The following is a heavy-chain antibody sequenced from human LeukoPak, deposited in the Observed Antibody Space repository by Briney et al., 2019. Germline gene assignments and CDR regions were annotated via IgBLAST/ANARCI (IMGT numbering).Heavy chain of an antibody. CDR2: IYYSGST. J-gene: IGHJ4*02. CDR1: GGSISSSSYY. V-gene: IGHV4-39*01. CDR3: ARQRNKWLAIGLVDY. Sequence: PSETLSLTCTVSGGSISSSSYYWGWIRQPPGKGLEWIGSIYYSGSTYHNPSLKSRVTISVDTSKNQFSLKLSSVTAADTAVYYCARQRNKWLAIGLVDYWGQGTLVTVSS. D-gene: IGHD6-19*01.